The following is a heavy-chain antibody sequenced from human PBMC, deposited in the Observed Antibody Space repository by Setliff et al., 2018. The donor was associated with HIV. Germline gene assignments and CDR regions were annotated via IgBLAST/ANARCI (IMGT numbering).Heavy chain of an antibody. V-gene: IGHV1-69*13. D-gene: IGHD4-17*01. J-gene: IGHJ3*02. CDR1: GGTFSSDG. Sequence: ASVKVSCKASGGTFSSDGISWERQAPGQGLEWIGGIIPIFDTRNYAQKYQGRVTITADELKSTAYMELSSLRAEDTAVYYCARFDHYGDYGRIGDAFDIWGQGTMVTVSS. CDR3: ARFDHYGDYGRIGDAFDI. CDR2: IIPIFDTR.